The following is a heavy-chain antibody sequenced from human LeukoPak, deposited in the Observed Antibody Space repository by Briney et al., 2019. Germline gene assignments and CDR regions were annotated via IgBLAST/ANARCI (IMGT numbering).Heavy chain of an antibody. D-gene: IGHD4/OR15-4a*01. V-gene: IGHV3-53*01. CDR3: ARRAGAYSHPYDY. CDR1: GFTVSSNS. Sequence: LSGGSLRLSCTVSGFTVSSNSMSWVRQAPGKGLEWVSFIYSDNTHHSDSVKGRFTISRDNSKNTLYLQMNSLRAEDTAVYYCARRAGAYSHPYDYWGQGTLVTVSS. CDR2: IYSDNT. J-gene: IGHJ4*02.